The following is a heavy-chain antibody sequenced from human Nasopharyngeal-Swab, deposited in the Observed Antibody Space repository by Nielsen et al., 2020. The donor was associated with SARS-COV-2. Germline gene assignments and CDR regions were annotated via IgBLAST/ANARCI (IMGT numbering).Heavy chain of an antibody. D-gene: IGHD4-23*01. V-gene: IGHV3-7*01. CDR2: IKKDGSDK. Sequence: LSLTCAASGFTFSSYWMSWVRQAPGKGLEWVANIKKDGSDKYHVDSVKGRFTISRDNAKNSLYLQMNSLRAEDTAVYYCARTDYGSTFDPWGQGTLVTVSS. CDR1: GFTFSSYW. J-gene: IGHJ5*02. CDR3: ARTDYGSTFDP.